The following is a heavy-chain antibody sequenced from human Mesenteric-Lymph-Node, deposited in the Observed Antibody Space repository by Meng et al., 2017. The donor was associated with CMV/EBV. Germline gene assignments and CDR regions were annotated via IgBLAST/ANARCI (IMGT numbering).Heavy chain of an antibody. Sequence: GGSLRLSCVASGLTFSSYSMNWVRQAPGKGLGWVSHIGSGDDSIYYADSVKDRFTISRDNAKNSLFLKMNSLRAEDTAIYSCARVHLGYFESFFSIWGQGTLVTVSS. CDR1: GLTFSSYS. V-gene: IGHV3-48*04. J-gene: IGHJ4*02. CDR2: IGSGDDSI. D-gene: IGHD3-16*01. CDR3: ARVHLGYFESFFSI.